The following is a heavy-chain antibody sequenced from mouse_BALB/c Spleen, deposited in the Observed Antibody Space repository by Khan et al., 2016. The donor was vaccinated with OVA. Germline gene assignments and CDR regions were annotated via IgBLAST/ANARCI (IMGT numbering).Heavy chain of an antibody. V-gene: IGHV5-12*02. CDR1: GFTFTDYY. Sequence: EVELVESGGGFMQPGGSLKLSCATSGFTFTDYYMYWVRQTPEKRLEWVAYISNRGTTTYYPDTVRGRFTISRDNDKNTLYLQMTRLGSDDTAIYFCAGEVDGGGLAYWGQGTLVTVSA. CDR2: ISNRGTTT. J-gene: IGHJ3*01. D-gene: IGHD1-1*02. CDR3: AGEVDGGGLAY.